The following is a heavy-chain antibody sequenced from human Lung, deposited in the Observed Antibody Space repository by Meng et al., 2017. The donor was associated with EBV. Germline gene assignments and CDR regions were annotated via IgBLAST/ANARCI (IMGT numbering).Heavy chain of an antibody. CDR2: IYYSGST. CDR1: GGSISSGDYY. D-gene: IGHD2-15*01. J-gene: IGHJ4*02. CDR3: AREWCSGGSCYPDY. V-gene: IGHV4-30-4*01. Sequence: QARLQAAGPGLVKPSQTLSLTCAVAGGSISSGDYYWSWIRQPPGKGLEWIGYIYYSGSTYYNPSLKSRVTVSVDTSKNQFSLKLSSVTAADTAVYYCAREWCSGGSCYPDYWGQGTLVTVSS.